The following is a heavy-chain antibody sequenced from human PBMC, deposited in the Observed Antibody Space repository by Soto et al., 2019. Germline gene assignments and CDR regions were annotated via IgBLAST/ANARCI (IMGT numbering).Heavy chain of an antibody. Sequence: ASVKVSCKASGGTFSSYAISWVRQAPGQGLEWMGGIIPIFGTANYAQKFQGRVTITADKSTSTAYMELSSLRSEDTAVYYCASSVPLEWLLSYYYYGMDVWGQGTTVTVSS. D-gene: IGHD3-3*01. J-gene: IGHJ6*02. V-gene: IGHV1-69*06. CDR1: GGTFSSYA. CDR2: IIPIFGTA. CDR3: ASSVPLEWLLSYYYYGMDV.